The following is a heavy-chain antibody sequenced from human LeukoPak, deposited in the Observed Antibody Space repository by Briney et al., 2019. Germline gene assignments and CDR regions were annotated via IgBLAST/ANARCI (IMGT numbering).Heavy chain of an antibody. J-gene: IGHJ6*03. CDR1: GYSISSGYS. CDR3: ASLVGATTYYYYMDV. Sequence: PSETLSLTCAVSGYSISSGYSCGWIRQPPGKGREWIGIIYHSGNTYYNPSLKIRVTISVDTSKKQFSLKLTSVTAADTAVYYCASLVGATTYYYYMDVWGKRTPVTVSS. D-gene: IGHD1-26*01. V-gene: IGHV4-38-2*01. CDR2: IYHSGNT.